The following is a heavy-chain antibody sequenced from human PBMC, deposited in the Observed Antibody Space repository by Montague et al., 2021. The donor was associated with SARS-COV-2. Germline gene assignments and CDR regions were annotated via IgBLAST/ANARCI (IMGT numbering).Heavy chain of an antibody. Sequence: SETLSLTCTVSGGSISSYYWSWIRQPPGKGLEWIGYIYYSGSTNYNPSLKSRVTISVDTSKNQFSLKLSSVTAADTAVYYCARHASYSSGWYCESYFDYWGQGTRVTFSS. CDR2: IYYSGST. CDR1: GGSISSYY. J-gene: IGHJ4*02. CDR3: ARHASYSSGWYCESYFDY. V-gene: IGHV4-59*08. D-gene: IGHD6-19*01.